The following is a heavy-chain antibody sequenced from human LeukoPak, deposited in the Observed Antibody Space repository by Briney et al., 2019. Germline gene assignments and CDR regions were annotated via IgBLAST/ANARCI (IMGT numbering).Heavy chain of an antibody. CDR3: AKGSF. V-gene: IGHV3-23*01. Sequence: GGSLRLSCAVSGLTFSTSAMSWVRRAPGKGLEWVSGISESGGSTYFADSVKGRFTSSRDNSKNTLYLQMNNLRAEDTAAYYCAKGSFWGQGTLVTVSS. CDR2: ISESGGST. CDR1: GLTFSTSA. J-gene: IGHJ4*02. D-gene: IGHD3-10*01.